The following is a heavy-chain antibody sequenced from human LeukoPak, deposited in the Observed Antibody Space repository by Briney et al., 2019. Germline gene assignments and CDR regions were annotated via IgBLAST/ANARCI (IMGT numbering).Heavy chain of an antibody. CDR2: FDPEDGET. V-gene: IGHV1-24*01. CDR1: GYTLTELS. CDR3: ATPQLPIDPYYYYYGMDV. D-gene: IGHD2-2*01. Sequence: GASVKVSCKVSGYTLTELSMHWVRQAPGKGLEWMGGFDPEDGETIYAQKFQGRVTMTEDTSTDTAYTELNSLRSEDTAVYYCATPQLPIDPYYYYYGMDVWGQGTTVTVSS. J-gene: IGHJ6*02.